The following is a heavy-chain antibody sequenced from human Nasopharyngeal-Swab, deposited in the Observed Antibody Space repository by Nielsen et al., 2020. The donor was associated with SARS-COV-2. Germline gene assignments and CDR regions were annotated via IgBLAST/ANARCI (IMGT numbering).Heavy chain of an antibody. CDR1: GFTFSSYG. CDR2: ISYDGSNK. CDR3: AKDPFGN. V-gene: IGHV3-30*18. D-gene: IGHD3-10*01. Sequence: GESLKISCAASGFTFSSYGMHWVRQAPGKGLEWVAVISYDGSNKYYADPVKGRFTISRDNSKNTLYLQMNSLRAEDTAVYYCAKDPFGNWGQGTLVTVSS. J-gene: IGHJ4*02.